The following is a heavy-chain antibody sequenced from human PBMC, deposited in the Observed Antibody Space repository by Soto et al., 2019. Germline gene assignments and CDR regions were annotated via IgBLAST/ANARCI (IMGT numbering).Heavy chain of an antibody. CDR1: GASISSSNW. Sequence: SETLSLTCAVSGASISSSNWWSWVRQPPGKGLEWIGEIYHTGNSNYNPSLKSRVTMSIDKSRNQFSLILSPVTAADTAVYYCATYYDSSGYRFDYWGQGTLVTVS. CDR2: IYHTGNS. D-gene: IGHD3-22*01. J-gene: IGHJ4*02. V-gene: IGHV4-4*02. CDR3: ATYYDSSGYRFDY.